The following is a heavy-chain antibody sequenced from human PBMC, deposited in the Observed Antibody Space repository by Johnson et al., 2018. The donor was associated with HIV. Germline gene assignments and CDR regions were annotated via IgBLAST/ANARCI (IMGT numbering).Heavy chain of an antibody. V-gene: IGHV3-7*01. CDR3: HREYYSGDGFDI. Sequence: VQLVESGGGLVQPGGSLRLSCAASGFTFSRYWMSWVRQAPGNWLEWVANIKQDGSENYYVDAVTGRFTISRDNSKNTLYLQMSSLRAEDTAVYYCHREYYSGDGFDIWGQGTMVTVSS. D-gene: IGHD4-11*01. CDR1: GFTFSRYW. CDR2: IKQDGSEN. J-gene: IGHJ3*02.